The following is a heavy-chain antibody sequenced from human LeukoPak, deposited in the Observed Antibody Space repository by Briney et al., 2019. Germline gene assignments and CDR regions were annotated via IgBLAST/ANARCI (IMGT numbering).Heavy chain of an antibody. D-gene: IGHD5-24*01. CDR2: INPSGGST. V-gene: IGHV1-46*01. CDR1: GYTFTSYY. Sequence: GASVKVSCKASGYTFTSYYMHWVRQAPGQGLEWMGIINPSGGSTSYAQKLQGRVTMTRDTSTSTVYMELSSLRSEDTAVYYCARDREPITSFDPWGQGTLVTVSS. CDR3: ARDREPITSFDP. J-gene: IGHJ5*02.